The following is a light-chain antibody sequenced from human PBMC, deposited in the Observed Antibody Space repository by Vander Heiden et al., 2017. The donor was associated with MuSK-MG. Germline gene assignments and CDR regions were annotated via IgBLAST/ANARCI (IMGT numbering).Light chain of an antibody. Sequence: DIQMTQSPSTLSASVGDRVTITCRATQSISNWLAWYQQKPGKAPKLLIYNASSLKSGVPSRFSGSGSGTEFTLTISSLQPDDFATYYCQQDDNSPWTFGQGTMVEIK. V-gene: IGKV1-5*01. CDR2: NAS. CDR3: QQDDNSPWT. J-gene: IGKJ1*01. CDR1: QSISNW.